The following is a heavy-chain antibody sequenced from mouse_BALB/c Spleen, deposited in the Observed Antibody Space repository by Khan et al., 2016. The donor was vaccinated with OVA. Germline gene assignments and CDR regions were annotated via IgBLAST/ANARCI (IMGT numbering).Heavy chain of an antibody. CDR1: GFSFSSYS. Sequence: EVQLVESGGDLVKPGGSLKLSCAASGFSFSSYSMSWVRQTPDKRLEWVATISSGGDYTYYPDIVKGRFHIYSDNAKHTLYLQMSSLKSEDTAMYYCASHLTESVAYWGQGTLVTVSA. CDR3: ASHLTESVAY. V-gene: IGHV5-6*01. CDR2: ISSGGDYT. J-gene: IGHJ3*01. D-gene: IGHD4-1*01.